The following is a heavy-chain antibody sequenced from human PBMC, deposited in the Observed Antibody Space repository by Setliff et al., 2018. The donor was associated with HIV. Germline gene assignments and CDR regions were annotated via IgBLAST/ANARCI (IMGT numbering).Heavy chain of an antibody. D-gene: IGHD2-15*01. CDR1: GFTFSSYA. Sequence: PGGSLRLSCAASGFTFSSYAMSWVRQAPGKGLEWVAIIWYDGSIIDYADSVKGRFTISRDNAKNSLYLQMNSLRVEDTAVYYCARVSRDIVVVIAAGYFDFWGPGTLVTVPQ. CDR2: IWYDGSII. CDR3: ARVSRDIVVVIAAGYFDF. V-gene: IGHV3-33*08. J-gene: IGHJ4*02.